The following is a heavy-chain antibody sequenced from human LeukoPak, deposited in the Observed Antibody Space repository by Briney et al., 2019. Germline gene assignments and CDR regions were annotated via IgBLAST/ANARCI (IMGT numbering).Heavy chain of an antibody. CDR1: GGSFSGYY. D-gene: IGHD3-3*01. J-gene: IGHJ4*02. V-gene: IGHV4-34*01. Sequence: SETLSLTCAVYGGSFSGYYWSWIRQPPGKGLEWIGEINHSGSTNYNPSLESRVTISVDTSKNQFSLKLSSVTAADTAVYYCARDGADFWSGYYTPWYFDYWGQGTLVTVSS. CDR3: ARDGADFWSGYYTPWYFDY. CDR2: INHSGST.